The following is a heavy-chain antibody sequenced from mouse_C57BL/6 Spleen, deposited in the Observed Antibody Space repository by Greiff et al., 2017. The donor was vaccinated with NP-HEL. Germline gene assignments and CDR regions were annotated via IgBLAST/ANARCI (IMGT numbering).Heavy chain of an antibody. J-gene: IGHJ2*01. V-gene: IGHV1-59*01. CDR2: IDPSDSYT. CDR3: ARGDDSLDY. Sequence: QVQLQQPGAELVRPGTSVKLSCKASGYTFTSYWMHWVKQRPGQGLEWIGVIDPSDSYTNYNQKFKGKATLTVDTSSSTAYMQLSSLTSEDSAVYYCARGDDSLDYWGQGTTLTVSS. CDR1: GYTFTSYW. D-gene: IGHD2-4*01.